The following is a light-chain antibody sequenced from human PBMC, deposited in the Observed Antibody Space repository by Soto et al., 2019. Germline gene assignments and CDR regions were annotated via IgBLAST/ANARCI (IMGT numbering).Light chain of an antibody. V-gene: IGKV1-5*03. CDR3: QQYNSYPWT. CDR1: QSVNTW. Sequence: DIQVTQSPSTLSASVGDRVTITCRASQSVNTWLAWYQQKPGKAPNLLIYKASSLEGGVPSRFSGSGSGTECTLTISSLQPDDFETYYFQQYNSYPWTFGQGTKVEIK. CDR2: KAS. J-gene: IGKJ1*01.